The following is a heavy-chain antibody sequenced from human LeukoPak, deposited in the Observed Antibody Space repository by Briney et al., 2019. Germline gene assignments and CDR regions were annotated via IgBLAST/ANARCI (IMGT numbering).Heavy chain of an antibody. CDR2: IYYSWST. J-gene: IGHJ5*02. Sequence: PSETLSLTCTVSGGSISSSSYYWGWIRQPRGKGLEWIGSIYYSWSTYYNPSLKSRVTISVDTSKNQISLKLSSVTAADTAVYYCARLGRNTIFGVLTQNWFDPWGQGTLVTVSS. D-gene: IGHD3-3*01. CDR1: GGSISSSSYY. CDR3: ARLGRNTIFGVLTQNWFDP. V-gene: IGHV4-39*01.